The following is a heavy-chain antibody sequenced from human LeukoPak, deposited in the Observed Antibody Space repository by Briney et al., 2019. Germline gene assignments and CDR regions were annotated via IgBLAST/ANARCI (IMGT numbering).Heavy chain of an antibody. CDR1: GFTFSSYS. Sequence: GGTLRLPCAASGFTFSSYSMNWVRQAPGKGLEWVSSISSSSSYIYYADSVKGRFTISRDNAKNSLYLQMNSLRAEDTAVYYCARDPYDYYQYYFDYWGQGTLVTVSS. J-gene: IGHJ4*02. V-gene: IGHV3-21*01. D-gene: IGHD3-3*01. CDR3: ARDPYDYYQYYFDY. CDR2: ISSSSSYI.